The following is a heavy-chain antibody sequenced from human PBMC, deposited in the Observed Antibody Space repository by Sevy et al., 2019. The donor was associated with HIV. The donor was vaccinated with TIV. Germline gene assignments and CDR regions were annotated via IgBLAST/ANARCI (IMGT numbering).Heavy chain of an antibody. CDR3: ARDLPSAVINPFYYYGMDV. J-gene: IGHJ6*02. CDR2: ISYDGGNI. V-gene: IGHV3-30*04. CDR1: GFTFSIYA. Sequence: GGSLRLSCAASGFTFSIYAIHWVCQAPGKGLEWVTVISYDGGNIYYADSVKGRFTVSRDNSKDTVYLQMNSLRPEDTAVYYCARDLPSAVINPFYYYGMDVWGQGTTVTVSS. D-gene: IGHD2-21*01.